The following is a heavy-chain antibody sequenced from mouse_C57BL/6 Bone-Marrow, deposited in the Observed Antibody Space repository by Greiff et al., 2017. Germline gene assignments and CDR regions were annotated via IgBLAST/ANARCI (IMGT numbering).Heavy chain of an antibody. CDR2: INPGSGGT. Sequence: VQLQQSGAELVRPGTSVKVSCKASGYAFTNYLIEWVKQRPGQGLEWIGVINPGSGGTNYNEKFKGKATLTADKSSSTAYMQLSSLTSEDSAVYFCARVDYGSLYYFDYWGQGTTLTVSS. D-gene: IGHD1-1*01. CDR1: GYAFTNYL. J-gene: IGHJ2*01. CDR3: ARVDYGSLYYFDY. V-gene: IGHV1-54*01.